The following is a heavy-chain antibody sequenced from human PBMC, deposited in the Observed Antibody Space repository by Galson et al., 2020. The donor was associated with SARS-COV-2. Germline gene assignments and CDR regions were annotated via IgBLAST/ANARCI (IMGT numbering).Heavy chain of an antibody. CDR2: IYYSGST. CDR1: GGSISSSSYY. V-gene: IGHV4-39*01. D-gene: IGHD5-18*01. CDR3: ARHEPYDTAMNAFDI. J-gene: IGHJ3*02. Sequence: SETLSLTCTVSGGSISSSSYYWGWIRQPPGKGLEWIGSIYYSGSTYYNPSLKSRVTISVDTSKNQFSLKLSSVTAADTAVYYCARHEPYDTAMNAFDIWGQGTMVTVSS.